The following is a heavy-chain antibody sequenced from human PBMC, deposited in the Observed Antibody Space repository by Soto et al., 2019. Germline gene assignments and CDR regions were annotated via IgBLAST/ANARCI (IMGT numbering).Heavy chain of an antibody. D-gene: IGHD1-26*01. Sequence: SETLSLTCTVSGGSISSSSYYWGWIRQPPGKGLEWIGSIYYSGSTYYNPSLKSRVTISVDTSKNQFSLKLGSVTAADTAVYYCASETTSYYYYGMDVWGQGTTVTVSS. V-gene: IGHV4-39*01. CDR3: ASETTSYYYYGMDV. CDR1: GGSISSSSYY. J-gene: IGHJ6*02. CDR2: IYYSGST.